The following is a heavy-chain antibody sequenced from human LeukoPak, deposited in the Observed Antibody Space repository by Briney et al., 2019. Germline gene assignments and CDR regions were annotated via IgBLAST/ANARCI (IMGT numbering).Heavy chain of an antibody. J-gene: IGHJ3*02. CDR1: GYSISSGYY. CDR3: ATPSRDGYNKDAFDI. D-gene: IGHD5-24*01. V-gene: IGHV4-38-2*01. Sequence: SETVSLTRAVSGYSISSGYYWGWIRQPPGKGLEWIGSIYHSGSTYYNPSLKSRVTISVDTSKNQFSLKLSSVTAADTAVYYCATPSRDGYNKDAFDIWGQGTMVTVSS. CDR2: IYHSGST.